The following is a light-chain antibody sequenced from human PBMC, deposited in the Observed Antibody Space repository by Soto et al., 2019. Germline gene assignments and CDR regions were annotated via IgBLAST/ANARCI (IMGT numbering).Light chain of an antibody. Sequence: ETVLTQSPGTLYLSPGERATLSCRASQSVHNNYLAWYQQKPGQAPRLLIEVASSRATGIPDRFSGSGSETDFTLTISRLEPEDFAGYYCQHYGISLTVGPGPKVDIK. CDR2: VAS. J-gene: IGKJ3*01. CDR1: QSVHNNY. CDR3: QHYGISLT. V-gene: IGKV3-20*01.